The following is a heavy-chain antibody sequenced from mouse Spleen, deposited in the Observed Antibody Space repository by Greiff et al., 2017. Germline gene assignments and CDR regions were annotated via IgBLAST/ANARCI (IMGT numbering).Heavy chain of an antibody. CDR2: ISSGGSYT. V-gene: IGHV5-6*01. Sequence: EVQGVESGGDLVKPGGSLKLSCAASGFTFSSYGMSWVRQTPDKRLEWVATISSGGSYTYYPDSVKGRFTISRDNAKNTLYLQMSSLKSEDTAMYYCARHDYGSYAMDYWGQGTSVTVSS. J-gene: IGHJ4*01. CDR3: ARHDYGSYAMDY. D-gene: IGHD1-1*01. CDR1: GFTFSSYG.